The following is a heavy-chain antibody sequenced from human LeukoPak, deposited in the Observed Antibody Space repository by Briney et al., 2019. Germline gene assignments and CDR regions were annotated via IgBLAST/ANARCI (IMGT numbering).Heavy chain of an antibody. CDR1: GGSFSGKY. Sequence: SETLSLTCAVSGGSFSGKYWTWIREPPGKGLEWIGEITYSGSIYYNPSLKSRVTISVDTSKNQFSLKLNSVTAADTAVYYCARDLMTWGQGTLVTVSS. CDR3: ARDLMT. V-gene: IGHV4-34*01. CDR2: ITYSGSI. J-gene: IGHJ4*02.